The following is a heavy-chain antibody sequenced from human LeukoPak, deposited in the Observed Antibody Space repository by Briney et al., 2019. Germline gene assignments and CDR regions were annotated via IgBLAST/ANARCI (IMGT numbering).Heavy chain of an antibody. V-gene: IGHV3-30*18. Sequence: GGSLRLSCAASGFTFSSYGMHWVRQAPGKGLEWVAVISYDGSNKYYADSVKGRFTISRDNSKNTLYLQMNSLRAEDTAVYYCAKAMWELARPAVDYWGQGTLVTVSS. CDR1: GFTFSSYG. CDR2: ISYDGSNK. D-gene: IGHD1-26*01. J-gene: IGHJ4*02. CDR3: AKAMWELARPAVDY.